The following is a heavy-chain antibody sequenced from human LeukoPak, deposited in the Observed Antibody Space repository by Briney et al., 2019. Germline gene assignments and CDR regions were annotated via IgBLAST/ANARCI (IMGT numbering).Heavy chain of an antibody. CDR2: IYPGDSDT. J-gene: IGHJ4*02. D-gene: IGHD3-10*01. Sequence: GESLKISCKGSGYSFTSYRIGWVRQMPGKGLEWMGIIYPGDSDTRYSPSFQGQATISADKSISTAYLQWSSLKASDTAMYYCARREEWFGELALDYWGQGTLVTVSS. CDR3: ARREEWFGELALDY. CDR1: GYSFTSYR. V-gene: IGHV5-51*01.